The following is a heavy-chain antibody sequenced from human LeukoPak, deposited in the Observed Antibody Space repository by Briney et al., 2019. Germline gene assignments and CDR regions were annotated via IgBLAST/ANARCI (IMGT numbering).Heavy chain of an antibody. CDR3: ARPSSSWYGYGMDV. Sequence: SQTLSLTCTVSGVSISSGGYYWSWIRQHPGKGLEWIGYIYYSGSTYYNPSLKSRVTISVDTSKNQFSLKLSSVTAADTAVYYCARPSSSWYGYGMDVWGQGTTVTVSS. V-gene: IGHV4-31*03. CDR2: IYYSGST. D-gene: IGHD6-13*01. CDR1: GVSISSGGYY. J-gene: IGHJ6*02.